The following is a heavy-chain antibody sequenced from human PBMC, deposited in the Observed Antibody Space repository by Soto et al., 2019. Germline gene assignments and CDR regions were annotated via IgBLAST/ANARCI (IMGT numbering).Heavy chain of an antibody. V-gene: IGHV3-15*07. Sequence: GXSLELACAASGFTLSNARVDWVVQAPGKGLEWVGRIKSKTDGETTDYAAPVKGRFTISRDDSKNTLFLQMNSLKTEDTAVYYCSTAEYYDSRGYYSDYWGQGALVTVSS. CDR3: STAEYYDSRGYYSDY. D-gene: IGHD3-22*01. J-gene: IGHJ4*02. CDR2: IKSKTDGETT. CDR1: GFTLSNAR.